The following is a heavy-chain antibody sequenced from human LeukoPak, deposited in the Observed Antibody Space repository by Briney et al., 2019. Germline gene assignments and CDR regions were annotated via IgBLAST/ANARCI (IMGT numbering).Heavy chain of an antibody. J-gene: IGHJ4*02. V-gene: IGHV3-21*01. CDR2: ISSSSSYI. Sequence: PGGSLRLSCAASGFTFSSYSMNWVRQAPGKGLEWVSSISSSSSYIYYADSVKGRFTISRDNAKNSLYLQMNSLRAEDTAVYYCARREDYGDYRWDYWGQGTLVTVSS. D-gene: IGHD4-17*01. CDR1: GFTFSSYS. CDR3: ARREDYGDYRWDY.